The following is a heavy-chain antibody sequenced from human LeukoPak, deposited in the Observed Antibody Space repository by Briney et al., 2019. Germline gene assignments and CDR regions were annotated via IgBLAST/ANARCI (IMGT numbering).Heavy chain of an antibody. CDR1: GFTFSDYW. CDR2: IKQDGSEK. CDR3: ARGGGNLFDY. V-gene: IGHV3-7*01. D-gene: IGHD2-15*01. Sequence: GGSLRLSCAASGFTFSDYWMSWVRQAPGKGLEWVANIKQDGSEKHYVDSVKGRFTISRDNAKNSLYLQMNSLRAEDTAVYYCARGGGNLFDYWGQGTLVTVSS. J-gene: IGHJ4*02.